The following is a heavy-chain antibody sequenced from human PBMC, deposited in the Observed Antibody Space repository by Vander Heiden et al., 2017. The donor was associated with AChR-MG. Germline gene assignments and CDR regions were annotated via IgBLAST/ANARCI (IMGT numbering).Heavy chain of an antibody. V-gene: IGHV4-59*01. Sequence: QVQLQESGPGLMKPSETLSLTCTVSGGSISSYYWSWIRQPPGKGLEWIGYIYYSGSTNYNPALKSRVTISVDTSKNQFSLKMSSVTAADTAVYYYARGGRGVLAPPMLWGQVTLVTVSS. J-gene: IGHJ4*02. D-gene: IGHD3-3*02. CDR2: IYYSGST. CDR1: GGSISSYY. CDR3: ARGGRGVLAPPML.